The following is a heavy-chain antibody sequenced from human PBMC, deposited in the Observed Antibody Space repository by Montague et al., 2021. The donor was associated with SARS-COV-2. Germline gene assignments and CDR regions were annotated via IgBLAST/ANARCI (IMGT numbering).Heavy chain of an antibody. D-gene: IGHD3-10*01. CDR1: GGSINSYS. CDR3: ARQGPMVRGVIKPSGWFDP. V-gene: IGHV4-59*08. J-gene: IGHJ5*02. CDR2: FHYSGRS. Sequence: SETLSLTCNVSGGSINSYSWSWIRQPPGKGLEWIANFHYSGRSDHNPSLESRVTISADMSQSQVSLKLTAVTAADTAVYYCARQGPMVRGVIKPSGWFDPWGQGTLVTVSS.